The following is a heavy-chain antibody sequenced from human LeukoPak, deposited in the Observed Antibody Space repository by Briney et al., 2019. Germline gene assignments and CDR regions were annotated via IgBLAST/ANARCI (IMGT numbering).Heavy chain of an antibody. V-gene: IGHV2-26*01. CDR1: GFSLSNGRMG. CDR3: ARQTVTGTTYYGMDV. Sequence: SGPTLVNPTETLTLTCTVSGFSLSNGRMGVSWIRQPPGKALEWLAHIFSSDDKSYSTSLKSRLIISKDTSKSQVVLTMTSMDPVDTATYYCARQTVTGTTYYGMDVWGQGTTVTVSS. J-gene: IGHJ6*02. D-gene: IGHD6-19*01. CDR2: IFSSDDK.